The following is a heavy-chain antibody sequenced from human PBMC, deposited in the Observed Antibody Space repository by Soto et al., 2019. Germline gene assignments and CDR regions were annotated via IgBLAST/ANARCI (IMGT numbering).Heavy chain of an antibody. CDR1: GFTFSSYA. D-gene: IGHD2-2*01. Sequence: EVQLLESGGGLVQPGGSLRLSCAASGFTFSSYAMSWVRQAPGKGLEWVSAISGSGGSTYYADSVKGRFTISRDNSKNTLYLQMNSLRAEDTAVYYCAKDPSIVVVPAAASDNWFDPWGQGTLVTVSS. J-gene: IGHJ5*02. CDR3: AKDPSIVVVPAAASDNWFDP. V-gene: IGHV3-23*01. CDR2: ISGSGGST.